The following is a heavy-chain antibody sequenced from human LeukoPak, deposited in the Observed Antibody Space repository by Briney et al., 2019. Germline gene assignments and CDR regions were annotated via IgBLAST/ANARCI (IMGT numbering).Heavy chain of an antibody. CDR2: MNPNSGNT. D-gene: IGHD6-19*01. V-gene: IGHV1-8*01. J-gene: IGHJ5*02. Sequence: ASVKVSCKASGYTFTSYDINWVRQATGEGLEWMGWMNPNSGNTGYAQKFQGRVTMTRNTSITTAYMELSSLRSEDTAVYYCARGYSSGWYGWFDPWGQGTLVTVSS. CDR1: GYTFTSYD. CDR3: ARGYSSGWYGWFDP.